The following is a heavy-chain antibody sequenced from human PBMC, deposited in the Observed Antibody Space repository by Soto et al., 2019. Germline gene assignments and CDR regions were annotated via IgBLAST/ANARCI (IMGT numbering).Heavy chain of an antibody. V-gene: IGHV3-23*01. CDR2: ISGSGGST. Sequence: GGSLRLSCAASGFTFSSYAMSWVRQAPGKGLEWVSAISGSGGSTYYADSVKGRFTISRDNSKNTLYLQMNSLRAEDTAVYYCAKDFRCTNGVCPPEAVARADYFDYWGQGTLVTVSS. D-gene: IGHD2-8*01. CDR3: AKDFRCTNGVCPPEAVARADYFDY. J-gene: IGHJ4*02. CDR1: GFTFSSYA.